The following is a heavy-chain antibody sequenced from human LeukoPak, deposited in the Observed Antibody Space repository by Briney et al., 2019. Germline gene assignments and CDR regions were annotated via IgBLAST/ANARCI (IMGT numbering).Heavy chain of an antibody. J-gene: IGHJ6*02. Sequence: GGSLRLSCAASGFTFSSYWMTWVRQAPGKGLEWVANIKQDGSEEYYVDSVKGRFTISRDNAKNSLYLQMNSLRTEDTAVYYCARESGNYGSGRHYYYYGMDVWGQGTTVTVSS. CDR3: ARESGNYGSGRHYYYYGMDV. CDR2: IKQDGSEE. V-gene: IGHV3-7*01. CDR1: GFTFSSYW. D-gene: IGHD3-10*01.